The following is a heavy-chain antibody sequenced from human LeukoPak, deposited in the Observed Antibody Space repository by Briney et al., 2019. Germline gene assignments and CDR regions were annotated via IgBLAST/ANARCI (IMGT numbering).Heavy chain of an antibody. CDR3: ARDLDDFWSGSHSAFDI. CDR2: IWYDGSHQ. CDR1: GFPFSGSG. V-gene: IGHV3-33*01. J-gene: IGHJ3*02. D-gene: IGHD3-3*01. Sequence: GGSLRLSCAASGFPFSGSGMHWVRQAPGKGLEWVAVIWYDGSHQYYADSVKGRFTISRDNSKNTLDLQMNSLRVEDTAVYYCARDLDDFWSGSHSAFDIWGQGTMVTVSS.